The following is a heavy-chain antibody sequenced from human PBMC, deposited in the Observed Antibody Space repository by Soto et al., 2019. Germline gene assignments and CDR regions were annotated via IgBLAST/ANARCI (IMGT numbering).Heavy chain of an antibody. CDR1: GGSISSYY. CDR2: IYYSGST. Sequence: PSETLSLTCTVSGGSISSYYWSWIRQPPGKGLEWIGYIYYSGSTNYNPSLKSRVTISVDTSKNQFSLKLSSVTAADTAVYYCARHVYGSGSYSGFDYWGQGTLLTVSS. J-gene: IGHJ4*02. D-gene: IGHD3-10*01. CDR3: ARHVYGSGSYSGFDY. V-gene: IGHV4-59*08.